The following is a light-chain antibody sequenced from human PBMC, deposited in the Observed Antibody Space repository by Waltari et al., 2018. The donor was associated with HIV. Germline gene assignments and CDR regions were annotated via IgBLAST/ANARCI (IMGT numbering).Light chain of an antibody. CDR3: ASFTSGRLNV. V-gene: IGLV2-14*03. Sequence: ALTQPASVSGSPGQSRTIPCTRTSSDVGAYAYVSWYQQHPGKVPKLLIYDVYNRPSRISTRFSGSKSGNTASLTISGLQAEDEADYYCASFTSGRLNVFGTGTKVTVL. J-gene: IGLJ1*01. CDR2: DVY. CDR1: SSDVGAYAY.